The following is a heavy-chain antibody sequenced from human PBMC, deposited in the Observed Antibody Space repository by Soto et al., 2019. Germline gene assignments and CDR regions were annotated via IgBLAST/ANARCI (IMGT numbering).Heavy chain of an antibody. J-gene: IGHJ6*02. CDR3: AQDLNIVTFELPGLEDV. CDR1: AFTFTSYS. D-gene: IGHD2-21*02. V-gene: IGHV3-21*04. CDR2: IRSSRIYI. Sequence: GWSLRLSCAASAFTFTSYSINWVRQAPGKVLEWVSSIRSSRIYIYYADSVRGRFAISRDNSKNKLSLKMNSLRVEDTAIYQCAQDLNIVTFELPGLEDVWGHGTTVTVSS.